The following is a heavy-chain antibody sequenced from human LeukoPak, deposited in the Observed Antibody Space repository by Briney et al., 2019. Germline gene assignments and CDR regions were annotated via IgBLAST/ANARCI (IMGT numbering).Heavy chain of an antibody. Sequence: SVKVSCKASGGTFSSYAISWVRQAPGQGLEWMGGIIPIFGTANYAQKFQGRVTITTDESTSTAYMELSSLRSEDTAMYYCARAHYYDSSGYYDYYYYMDVWGKGTTVTVSS. CDR3: ARAHYYDSSGYYDYYYYMDV. J-gene: IGHJ6*03. CDR1: GGTFSSYA. D-gene: IGHD3-22*01. CDR2: IIPIFGTA. V-gene: IGHV1-69*05.